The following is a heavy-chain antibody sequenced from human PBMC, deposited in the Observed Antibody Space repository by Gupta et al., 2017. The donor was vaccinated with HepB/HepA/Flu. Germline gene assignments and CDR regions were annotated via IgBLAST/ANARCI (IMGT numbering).Heavy chain of an antibody. CDR1: GGSVSSSGNY. Sequence: QVQLQESGPGLVKPSQTLSLTCTVSGGSVSSSGNYWTWIRQHAGKGLEWIGYIYYSGNTYYNPSLKSRVTISMDTSKNQFSLNLSSVTAADTAVYYCAKDRQGYNGSGSLDNWGQGTLVTVSS. J-gene: IGHJ4*02. V-gene: IGHV4-31*03. CDR2: IYYSGNT. D-gene: IGHD3-10*01. CDR3: AKDRQGYNGSGSLDN.